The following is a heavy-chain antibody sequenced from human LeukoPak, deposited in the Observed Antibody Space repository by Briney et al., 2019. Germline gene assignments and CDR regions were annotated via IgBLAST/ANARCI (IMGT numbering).Heavy chain of an antibody. CDR3: ARDQGGIHLGVEKYYFDY. J-gene: IGHJ4*02. V-gene: IGHV4-4*07. CDR1: GISISRFC. D-gene: IGHD6-13*01. Sequence: SETLSLTCTVSGISISRFCWRWIRQPAGKGLEWIGRIYTSGRPNNNPSLKSRVDMSVHTSKNQFSVKLSSVTAADTAVYYCARDQGGIHLGVEKYYFDYWGQGTLVTVSS. CDR2: IYTSGRP.